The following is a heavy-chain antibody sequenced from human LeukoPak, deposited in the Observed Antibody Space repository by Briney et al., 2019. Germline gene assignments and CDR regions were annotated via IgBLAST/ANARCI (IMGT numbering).Heavy chain of an antibody. V-gene: IGHV1-8*03. J-gene: IGHJ4*02. CDR1: GYTFTSYD. CDR3: ARVRYSSSWTPFDY. CDR2: MNPNSGNT. D-gene: IGHD6-13*01. Sequence: ASVKVSCKASGYTFTSYDINWVRQATGQGLEWMGWMNPNSGNTGYAQKFQGRVTITRNTSISTAYMELSSLRSEDTAVYYCARVRYSSSWTPFDYWGQGTLVTVSS.